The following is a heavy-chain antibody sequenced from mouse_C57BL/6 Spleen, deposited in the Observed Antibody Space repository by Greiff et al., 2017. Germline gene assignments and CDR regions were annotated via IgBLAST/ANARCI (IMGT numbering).Heavy chain of an antibody. Sequence: EVHLVESGPGLVKPSQSLSLTCSVTGYSITSGYYWNWIRQFPGNKLEWMGYISYDGSNNYNPSLKNRISITRDTSKNQFFLKLNSVTTEDTATYYCARGDSNSFYAMGYWGQGTSVTVSS. CDR1: GYSITSGYY. D-gene: IGHD2-5*01. J-gene: IGHJ4*01. V-gene: IGHV3-6*01. CDR3: ARGDSNSFYAMGY. CDR2: ISYDGSN.